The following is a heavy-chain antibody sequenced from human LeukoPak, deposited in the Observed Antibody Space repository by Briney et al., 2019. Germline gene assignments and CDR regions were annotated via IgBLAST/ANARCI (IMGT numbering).Heavy chain of an antibody. CDR3: ARDDRGLGYCSSTSCPPGLDYYGMDV. CDR1: GYTFTSYG. J-gene: IGHJ6*04. Sequence: GASVKVSCKASGYTFTSYGISWVRQAPGQGLEWMGWISAYNGNTNYAQKLQGRVTVTTDTSTSTAYMELRSLRSDDTAVYYCARDDRGLGYCSSTSCPPGLDYYGMDVWGKGTTVTVSS. D-gene: IGHD2-2*01. V-gene: IGHV1-18*04. CDR2: ISAYNGNT.